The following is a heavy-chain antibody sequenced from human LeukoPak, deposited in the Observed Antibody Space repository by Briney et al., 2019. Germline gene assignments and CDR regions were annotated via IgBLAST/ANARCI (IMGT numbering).Heavy chain of an antibody. V-gene: IGHV3-23*01. CDR1: GFTFSSSA. CDR3: AKVRDYDSSGYSDY. Sequence: GGSLRLSCAASGFTFSSSAMSWVRQVPGKGLEWVSGISASGGSTSYADSVRGRFTISRDNSKNTLYVQMNSLRDEDTAVYYCAKVRDYDSSGYSDYWGQGNLVTVSS. J-gene: IGHJ4*02. CDR2: ISASGGST. D-gene: IGHD3-22*01.